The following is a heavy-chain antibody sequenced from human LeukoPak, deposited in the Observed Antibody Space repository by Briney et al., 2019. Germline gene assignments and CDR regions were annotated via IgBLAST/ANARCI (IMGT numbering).Heavy chain of an antibody. CDR2: ISGSGDNT. Sequence: GGSLRLSCAASEFTFSSYSMNWVRQAPGKGLEWVSGISGSGDNTYYADSVKGRFTISRDNSKNTLYVQVNSLGTEDTAAYYCAKGSYYDSSGSFYFDYWGQGTLVTVSS. CDR1: EFTFSSYS. J-gene: IGHJ4*02. D-gene: IGHD3-22*01. V-gene: IGHV3-23*01. CDR3: AKGSYYDSSGSFYFDY.